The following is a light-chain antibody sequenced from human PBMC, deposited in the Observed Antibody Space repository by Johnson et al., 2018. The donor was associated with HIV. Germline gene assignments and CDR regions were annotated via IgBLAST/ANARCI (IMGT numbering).Light chain of an antibody. CDR3: GTWDSGLSAGDV. CDR1: TYNIGNNY. J-gene: IGLJ1*01. V-gene: IGLV1-51*02. CDR2: EKN. Sequence: QSVLTQPPSVSAAPGQKVTISCSGSTYNIGNNYVSWYQQLPGTAPTLLIYEKNKRPSGIPDRFSASKSGTSATLDITGLQTGDEADYYCGTWDSGLSAGDVFGTGTKVTVL.